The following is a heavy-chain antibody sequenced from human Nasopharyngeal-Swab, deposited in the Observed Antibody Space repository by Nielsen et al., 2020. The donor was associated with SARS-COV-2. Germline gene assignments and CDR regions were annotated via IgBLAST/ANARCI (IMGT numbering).Heavy chain of an antibody. V-gene: IGHV3-74*01. D-gene: IGHD6-13*01. CDR2: INSDGSST. Sequence: GGSLRLSCAASGFTFSSYWMHWVRQAPGKGLVWVSRINSDGSSTSYADSVKGRFTISRDNAKNTLYLQMNSLRAENTAVYYCARGGSYSSSWYPTYWGQGTLVTASS. J-gene: IGHJ4*02. CDR1: GFTFSSYW. CDR3: ARGGSYSSSWYPTY.